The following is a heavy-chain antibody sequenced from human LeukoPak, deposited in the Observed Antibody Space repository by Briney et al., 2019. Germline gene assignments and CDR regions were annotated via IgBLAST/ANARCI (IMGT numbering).Heavy chain of an antibody. V-gene: IGHV3-74*01. Sequence: PGGSLGLSCAASGFTFSSYWMHWVRQAPGKGLVWVSRINSDGSSTSYADSVKGRFTISRDNAKNTLYLQMNSLRAEDTAVYYCARGRITFGGVIVFDYWGQGTLVTVSS. CDR1: GFTFSSYW. CDR2: INSDGSST. J-gene: IGHJ4*02. CDR3: ARGRITFGGVIVFDY. D-gene: IGHD3-16*02.